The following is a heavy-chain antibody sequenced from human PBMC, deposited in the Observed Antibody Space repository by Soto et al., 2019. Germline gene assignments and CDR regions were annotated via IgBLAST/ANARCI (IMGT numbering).Heavy chain of an antibody. D-gene: IGHD6-13*01. CDR2: ISNDGSDK. J-gene: IGHJ4*02. CDR3: AKDRGIAAADYYFDY. V-gene: IGHV3-30*18. Sequence: PGGSLRLSCAASGFTFRRYAIHCVRQAPGKGLGWVAVISNDGSDKHYVDSVKGRFSISRDNSKNTLYLQMNSLRAEDTAVYYFAKDRGIAAADYYFDYWGRGTLVTVSS. CDR1: GFTFRRYA.